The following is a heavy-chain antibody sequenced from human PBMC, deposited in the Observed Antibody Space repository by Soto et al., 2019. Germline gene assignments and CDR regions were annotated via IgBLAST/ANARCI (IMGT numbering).Heavy chain of an antibody. CDR3: ARLYGLDAFDI. J-gene: IGHJ3*02. CDR2: IYYSGST. V-gene: IGHV4-59*08. D-gene: IGHD3-16*02. CDR1: GGSIRSYY. Sequence: QVQLQESGPGLVKPSETLSLTCTVSGGSIRSYYWSWIRQPPGKGLEWIGYIYYSGSTNYNPSLKSRVPISVDTSKNQFSLKMSSVTAADTAVYYCARLYGLDAFDIWGQGTMVTVSS.